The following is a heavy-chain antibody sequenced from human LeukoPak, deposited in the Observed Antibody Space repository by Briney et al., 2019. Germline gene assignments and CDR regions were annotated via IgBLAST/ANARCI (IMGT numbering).Heavy chain of an antibody. CDR3: ARDGKNYVFWGGANYYYNRAV. J-gene: IGHJ6*03. V-gene: IGHV3-7*01. D-gene: IGHD3-3*01. CDR2: IKQDGSEK. CDR1: GFTFSSYW. Sequence: PGGSLRLSCAASGFTFSSYWMSWVRQAPGKGLEWVANIKQDGSEKYYVDSVKGRFTISRDNAKNSLYLQMNSLRAEDTAVYYCARDGKNYVFWGGANYYYNRAVGGKGPTVPVS.